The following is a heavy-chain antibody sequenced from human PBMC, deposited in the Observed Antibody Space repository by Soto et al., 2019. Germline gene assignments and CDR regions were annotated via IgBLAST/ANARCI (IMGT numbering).Heavy chain of an antibody. CDR1: GDSISSGNKY. V-gene: IGHV4-30-4*01. Sequence: SETLSLTCTVSGDSISSGNKYWSWIRQAPGKGLEWIGYIFSSGTTYYNPSLKSRLTMSLDTSQNQFSLRLASVTDADSAVYYCARVPSPFDYYYAMDVWDQGTTVTVSS. D-gene: IGHD3-16*01. CDR3: ARVPSPFDYYYAMDV. J-gene: IGHJ6*02. CDR2: IFSSGTT.